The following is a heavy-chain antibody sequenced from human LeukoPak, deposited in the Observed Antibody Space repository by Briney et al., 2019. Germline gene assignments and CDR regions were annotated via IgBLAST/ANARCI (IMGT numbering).Heavy chain of an antibody. CDR1: GDSIRSSSSYY. CDR3: ASLQKPGWFDP. D-gene: IGHD4-11*01. CDR2: ITYSGTI. Sequence: SETLSLTCTVSGDSIRSSSSYYWGFIRQPTGKGLEWIGSITYSGTIHDNPSLKSRVTISVDTSKNQFSLKLGSVTAADTALYYCASLQKPGWFDPWGQGTLVTVSS. V-gene: IGHV4-39*07. J-gene: IGHJ5*02.